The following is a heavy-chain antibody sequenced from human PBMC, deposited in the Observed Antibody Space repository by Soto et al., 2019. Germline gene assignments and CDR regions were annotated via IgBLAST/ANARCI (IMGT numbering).Heavy chain of an antibody. J-gene: IGHJ4*02. CDR3: ASRDPGTSVDY. CDR2: IYRTGST. Sequence: SETLSLTCAVSGGSFTSNNWWTWVRQPPGQGLEWIGEIYRTGSTNYNPSLKRRVTISLDNSENQFSLKVPSLTAADTAVYYGASRDPGTSVDYWGQGTLITVSS. V-gene: IGHV4-4*02. CDR1: GGSFTSNNW. D-gene: IGHD1-7*01.